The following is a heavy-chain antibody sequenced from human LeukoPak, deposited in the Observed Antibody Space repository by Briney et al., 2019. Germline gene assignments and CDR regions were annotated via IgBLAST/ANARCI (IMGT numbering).Heavy chain of an antibody. D-gene: IGHD6-19*01. V-gene: IGHV3-9*01. J-gene: IGHJ4*02. Sequence: GGSLRLSCAASGFTFDDYAMHWVRQAPGKGLEWVSGISWNSGSIGYADSVKGRFTISRDNAKNSLYLQMNSLRAEDTALYYCAKDRSSGWRKTGHKINGQTIMDCWGQGTLVTVSS. CDR2: ISWNSGSI. CDR3: AKDRSSGWRKTGHKINGQTIMDC. CDR1: GFTFDDYA.